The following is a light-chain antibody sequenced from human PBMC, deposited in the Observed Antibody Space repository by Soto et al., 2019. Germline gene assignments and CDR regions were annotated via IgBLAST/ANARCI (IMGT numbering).Light chain of an antibody. CDR1: SSDVGGYNY. CDR2: EVS. Sequence: QSVLTQPPSASGSPGQSVTISCTGTSSDVGGYNYVSWYQQHPGKAPKLMIYEVSKRPSGVPDRFSGSKSGNTASLTVSGLQAEDEADYYRSSYAGSNNYVFGTGTKGTVL. V-gene: IGLV2-8*01. J-gene: IGLJ1*01. CDR3: SSYAGSNNYV.